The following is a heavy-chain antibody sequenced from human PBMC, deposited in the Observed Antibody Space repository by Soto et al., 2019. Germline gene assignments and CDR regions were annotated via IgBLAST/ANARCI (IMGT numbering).Heavy chain of an antibody. Sequence: DVQLVDSGGGLVQPGGSLRLSCAASGFTFSNYAMSWVRQAPGKGLEWVSLVSATAGTTYYTDSVKGRFTIPRDNSRNTVYLQMNSLRADETAVYYCAKGRFAGGFDYRGQGTLCTVSS. CDR2: VSATAGTT. D-gene: IGHD3-16*01. CDR3: AKGRFAGGFDY. V-gene: IGHV3-23*04. CDR1: GFTFSNYA. J-gene: IGHJ4*02.